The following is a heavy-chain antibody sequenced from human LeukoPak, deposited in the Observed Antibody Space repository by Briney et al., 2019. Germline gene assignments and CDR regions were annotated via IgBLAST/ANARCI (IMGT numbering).Heavy chain of an antibody. V-gene: IGHV3-13*01. Sequence: GGPLRLSRAASGFTFSRYDMHWVRPATGKGLEWVSAIGPAADTYYSDSVKGRFTISRDSAKNSLYLHMNSLRAGDTAVYYCARSVTGGTAWTGSIDYWGQGTLVTVSS. D-gene: IGHD1-1*01. CDR3: ARSVTGGTAWTGSIDY. J-gene: IGHJ4*02. CDR1: GFTFSRYD. CDR2: IGPAADT.